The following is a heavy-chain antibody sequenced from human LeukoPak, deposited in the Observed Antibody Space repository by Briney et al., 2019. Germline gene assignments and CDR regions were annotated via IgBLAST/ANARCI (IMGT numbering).Heavy chain of an antibody. CDR1: GFTFSSYP. D-gene: IGHD2-2*01. J-gene: IGHJ4*02. Sequence: GGSLRLSYSASGFTFSSYPMHWVRQAPGKGLEYVSGIRSNGGSTYYADSVKGRFTISRDNSKNTLYVQMSSLRAEDRAVYYCARETWEDIVVVPAAIYFDYWGQGTLVTVSS. V-gene: IGHV3-64*05. CDR2: IRSNGGST. CDR3: ARETWEDIVVVPAAIYFDY.